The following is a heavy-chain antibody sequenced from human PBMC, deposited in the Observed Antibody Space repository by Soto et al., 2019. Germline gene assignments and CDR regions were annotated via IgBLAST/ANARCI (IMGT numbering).Heavy chain of an antibody. CDR1: GDSVSSNSAA. J-gene: IGHJ4*02. CDR3: ARDQSGSTGSWHDY. D-gene: IGHD6-13*01. CDR2: TYYRSKWYN. V-gene: IGHV6-1*01. Sequence: SQTLSLPCAISGDSVSSNSAAWNWIRQSPSRGLEWLGRTYYRSKWYNDYALSVKSRIAINPDTSKNQFSLQLNSVTPEDTAVYYCARDQSGSTGSWHDYWGQGTRVTVSS.